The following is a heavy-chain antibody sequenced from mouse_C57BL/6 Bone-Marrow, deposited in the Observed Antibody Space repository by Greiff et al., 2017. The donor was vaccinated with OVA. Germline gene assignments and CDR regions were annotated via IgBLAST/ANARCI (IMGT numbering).Heavy chain of an antibody. CDR2: INPNNGGT. V-gene: IGHV1-18*01. Sequence: EVQLQPSGPELVKPGASVKIPCKASGYTFTDYNMDWVKQSHGKSLEWIGDINPNNGGTIYNQKFKGKATLTVDKSSSTAYMELRSLTSEDTAVYYCARGDNSLGYFDVWGTGTTVTVSS. CDR3: ARGDNSLGYFDV. D-gene: IGHD1-3*01. J-gene: IGHJ1*03. CDR1: GYTFTDYN.